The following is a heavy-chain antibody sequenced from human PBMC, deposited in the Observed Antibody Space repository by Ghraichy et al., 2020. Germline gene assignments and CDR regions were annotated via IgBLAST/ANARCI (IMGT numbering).Heavy chain of an antibody. CDR2: FYYSGST. CDR3: ARGPPPSYYYESSGYFNY. CDR1: GGSISNYY. V-gene: IGHV4-59*01. D-gene: IGHD3-22*01. Sequence: SQTLSLNCTVSGGSISNYYWSWIRQPPGKGLEWIAHFYYSGSTNYNPSLMSRVTVSVDKSKNQFSLKLTSVTAADTAVYYCARGPPPSYYYESSGYFNYWGQGALVTVSS. J-gene: IGHJ4*02.